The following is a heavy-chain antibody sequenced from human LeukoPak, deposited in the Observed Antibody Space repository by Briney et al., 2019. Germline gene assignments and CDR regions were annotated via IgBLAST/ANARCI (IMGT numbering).Heavy chain of an antibody. CDR3: AKSGSSVFWS. J-gene: IGHJ5*02. Sequence: GGSLPLSCAASGFTFTNHWMSWVRPAPGKGLEWVANIKEDGSEKYYVDSVKGRFTVSRDNVKNSLFLQMNSLRVDDTAVYYCAKSGSSVFWSWGQGTLVTVSS. CDR1: GFTFTNHW. CDR2: IKEDGSEK. D-gene: IGHD3-3*02. V-gene: IGHV3-7*03.